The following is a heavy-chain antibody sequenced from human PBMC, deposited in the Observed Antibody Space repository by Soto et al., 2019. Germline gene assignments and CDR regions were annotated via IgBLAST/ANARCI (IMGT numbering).Heavy chain of an antibody. J-gene: IGHJ5*01. CDR3: ARVVRGDSGYGSLSSFAC. D-gene: IGHD5-12*01. Sequence: GASVKVSCKASGYTFTSYGISWVRQAPGQGLEWMGWISAYNGNTNYAQKLQGRVTMTTDTSTSTAYMELRSLRSDDTAVYYCARVVRGDSGYGSLSSFACWGHGTLVTVP. CDR2: ISAYNGNT. V-gene: IGHV1-18*04. CDR1: GYTFTSYG.